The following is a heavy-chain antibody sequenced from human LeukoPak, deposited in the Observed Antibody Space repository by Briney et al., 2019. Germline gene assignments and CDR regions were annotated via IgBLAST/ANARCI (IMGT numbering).Heavy chain of an antibody. CDR3: ARGITMVRGALGY. J-gene: IGHJ4*02. D-gene: IGHD3-10*01. V-gene: IGHV4-34*01. CDR2: IDHSGSA. CDR1: GGSFSGYY. Sequence: PSETLSLTCAVYGGSFSGYYWSWIRQPPGKGLEWIGEIDHSGSANYNPSLKSRVTISVDTSKNKFSLKLSSVTAADTAVYYCARGITMVRGALGYWGQGTLVTVPS.